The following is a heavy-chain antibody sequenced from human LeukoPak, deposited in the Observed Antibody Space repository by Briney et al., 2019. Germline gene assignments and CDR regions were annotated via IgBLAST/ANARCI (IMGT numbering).Heavy chain of an antibody. CDR2: ISGSGGST. J-gene: IGHJ4*02. CDR1: GFTFSSYS. Sequence: GGSLRLSCAASGFTFSSYSMNWVRQAPGKGLEWVSAISGSGGSTYYADSAKGRFTISRDNSKNTLYLQMNSLRAEDTAVYYCANRYCSGGSCYPDYYFDYWGQGTLVTVSS. CDR3: ANRYCSGGSCYPDYYFDY. D-gene: IGHD2-15*01. V-gene: IGHV3-23*01.